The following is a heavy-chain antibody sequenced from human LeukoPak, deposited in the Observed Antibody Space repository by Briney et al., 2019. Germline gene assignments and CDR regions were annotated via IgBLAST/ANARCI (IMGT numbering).Heavy chain of an antibody. CDR2: IYYSGSA. D-gene: IGHD3-22*01. CDR3: ARGRGPSYYYDSSGYHGVDY. CDR1: GGSISSGDYY. Sequence: PSQTLSLTCTVSGGSISSGDYYWSWIRQPPGKGLEWIGYIYYSGSAYYNPSLKSRVTISVDTSKNQFSLKLSSVTAADTAVYYCARGRGPSYYYDSSGYHGVDYWGQGTLVTVSS. J-gene: IGHJ4*02. V-gene: IGHV4-30-4*01.